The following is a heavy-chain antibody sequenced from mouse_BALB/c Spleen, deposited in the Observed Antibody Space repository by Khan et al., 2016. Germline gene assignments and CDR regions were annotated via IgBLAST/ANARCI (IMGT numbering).Heavy chain of an antibody. CDR3: ARHYGYAMDY. J-gene: IGHJ4*01. V-gene: IGHV5-12-1*01. CDR2: ISSGGGSA. D-gene: IGHD1-1*02. Sequence: EVELVESGGGLVKPGGSLKLSCAASGFAFSSYDMSWVRQTPEKRLEWVAYISSGGGSAYYPDTVKGRFTISRDNAKNTLYLQMSSLKSEDTAIYYCARHYGYAMDYWGQGTSVTVSS. CDR1: GFAFSSYD.